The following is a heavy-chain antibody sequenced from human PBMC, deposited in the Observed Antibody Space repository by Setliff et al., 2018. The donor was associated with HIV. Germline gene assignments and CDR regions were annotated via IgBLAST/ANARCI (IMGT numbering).Heavy chain of an antibody. J-gene: IGHJ3*02. CDR1: GAYIESGSYY. Sequence: SETLSLTCSVSGAYIESGSYYWTWIRQTAGKGLEWIGHISASGNTNYNPSLKSRVVISVNTSKTQFSVSLSSVTAADTAVYYCARGQPQGGGTYWSAFDIWGQGIMVTVSS. V-gene: IGHV4-61*09. CDR2: ISASGNT. D-gene: IGHD1-26*01. CDR3: ARGQPQGGGTYWSAFDI.